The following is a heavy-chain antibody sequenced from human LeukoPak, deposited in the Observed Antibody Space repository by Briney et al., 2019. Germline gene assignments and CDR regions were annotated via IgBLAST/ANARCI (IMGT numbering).Heavy chain of an antibody. Sequence: TFXXXXXXXXRQXXGQGXXXXXXIIPISRTVQYAQKFRDRVTLTADESTNTAFMELSSLRSEDTATYYCASLGHCSGGNCYTYYFDAWGQGTLVTVSS. V-gene: IGHV1-69*01. CDR1: TFXXXX. J-gene: IGHJ4*02. CDR2: IIPISRTV. D-gene: IGHD2-15*01. CDR3: ASLGHCSGGNCYTYYFDA.